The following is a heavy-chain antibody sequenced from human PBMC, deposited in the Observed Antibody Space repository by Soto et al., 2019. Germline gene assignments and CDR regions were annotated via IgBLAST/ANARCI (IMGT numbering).Heavy chain of an antibody. J-gene: IGHJ5*02. D-gene: IGHD1-1*01. Sequence: PGESLKISCKGSGYSFTSYWIGWVRQMPGKGLEWMGIIYPGDSDTRYSPSFQGQVTISADKSISTAYLQWSSLKASDTAMYYCARGLSGTSTYNWFDPWGQGTLVTVSS. V-gene: IGHV5-51*01. CDR2: IYPGDSDT. CDR1: GYSFTSYW. CDR3: ARGLSGTSTYNWFDP.